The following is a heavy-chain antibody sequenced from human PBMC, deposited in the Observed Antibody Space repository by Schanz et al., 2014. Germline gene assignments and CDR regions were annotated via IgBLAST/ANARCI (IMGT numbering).Heavy chain of an antibody. Sequence: QAQLVESGGGVVQPGRSLRLSCVASGFTFISYDIHWVRQAPGKGLEWVAVIRYDGRNKNFVESVKGRFTISRDNSKNSVSLQMDSLRPEDTAVYFCAKDLHSNSGNYYSYYFDSWGPRALVTVSS. J-gene: IGHJ4*02. V-gene: IGHV3-30*02. CDR3: AKDLHSNSGNYYSYYFDS. CDR1: GFTFISYD. CDR2: IRYDGRNK. D-gene: IGHD3-10*01.